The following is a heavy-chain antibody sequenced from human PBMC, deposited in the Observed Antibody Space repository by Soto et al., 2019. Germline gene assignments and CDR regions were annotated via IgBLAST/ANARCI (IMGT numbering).Heavy chain of an antibody. CDR3: VRRGIAVAFEDYYFYL. D-gene: IGHD6-19*01. J-gene: IGHJ4*02. CDR1: GFIFSNYA. CDR2: ISYDGSNK. Sequence: QVQLVESGGGVVQPGRSLRLSCAASGFIFSNYAFHWVSQAPGKGLEWVAVISYDGSNKYDADSVKGRFTISRDNSKNTLFLQMNSLRPEATAVYYCVRRGIAVAFEDYYFYLWGQGTLVTVSS. V-gene: IGHV3-30-3*01.